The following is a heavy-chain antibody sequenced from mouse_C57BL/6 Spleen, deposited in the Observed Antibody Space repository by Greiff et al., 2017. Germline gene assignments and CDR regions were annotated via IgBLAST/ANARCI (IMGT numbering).Heavy chain of an antibody. CDR2: IRNKANGYTT. Sequence: EVQLVESGGGLVQPGGSLSLSCAASGFTFTDYYMSWVRQRPGKALEWLGYIRNKANGYTTEYSASVKGRFTIYTDNSQSILYLQMNARRSEDSSTYDCARDDGCSSGFAYWGQGTLVTVSA. J-gene: IGHJ3*01. CDR1: GFTFTDYY. V-gene: IGHV7-3*01. D-gene: IGHD1-1*01. CDR3: ARDDGCSSGFAY.